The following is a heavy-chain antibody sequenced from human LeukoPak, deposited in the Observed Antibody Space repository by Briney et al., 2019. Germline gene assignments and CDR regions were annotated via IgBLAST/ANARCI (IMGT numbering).Heavy chain of an antibody. V-gene: IGHV3-30*04. CDR2: ISYDRSNK. J-gene: IGHJ4*02. CDR3: ARANYFDC. CDR1: GFTFGDYA. Sequence: GGSLRLSCTASGFTFGDYAMIWFRQAPGKGLEWVAVISYDRSNKYYADSVKGRFTISRDNSKNTLYLQMNSLRAEDTAVYFCARANYFDCWGQGTLVTVSS.